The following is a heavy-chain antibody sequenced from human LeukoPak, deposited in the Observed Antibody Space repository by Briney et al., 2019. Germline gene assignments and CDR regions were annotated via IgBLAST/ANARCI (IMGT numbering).Heavy chain of an antibody. D-gene: IGHD3-22*01. Sequence: GGSLRLSCAASGFTFSSYEMNWVRQAPGKGLEWVSYISSSGSTIYYADSVKGRFTISRDNAKNSLYLQMNSLRAEDTAVYYCAKDSNSAGSYYDSSGYYDYWGQGTLVTVSS. CDR3: AKDSNSAGSYYDSSGYYDY. V-gene: IGHV3-48*03. CDR2: ISSSGSTI. CDR1: GFTFSSYE. J-gene: IGHJ4*02.